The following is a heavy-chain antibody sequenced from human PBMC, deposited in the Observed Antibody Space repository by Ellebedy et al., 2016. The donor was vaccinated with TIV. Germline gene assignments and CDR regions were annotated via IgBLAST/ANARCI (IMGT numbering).Heavy chain of an antibody. J-gene: IGHJ5*02. CDR1: GYTFTNSY. Sequence: AASVKVSCKASGYTFTNSYIHWVRQPPGQGLEGMGRINPSATSTSYAPQFQDRVIMTWDTSTSKVYLEPSSRRSEDTAMYYCARHRDTALSSWGQGTLVTVSS. CDR2: INPSATST. CDR3: ARHRDTALSS. V-gene: IGHV1-46*01. D-gene: IGHD5-18*01.